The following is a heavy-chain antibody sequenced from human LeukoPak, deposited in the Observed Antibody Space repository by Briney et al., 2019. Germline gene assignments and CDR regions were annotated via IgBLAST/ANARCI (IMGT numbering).Heavy chain of an antibody. Sequence: GGSLRLSCAASGFTFSDYYMSWTRQAPGKGLEWVSYISSSGSTIYYADSVKGRFTISRDNAKNSLYLQMNSLRAEDTAVYYCARDFGSSSSVSGMGVWGQGTTVTVSS. J-gene: IGHJ6*02. CDR1: GFTFSDYY. CDR2: ISSSGSTI. V-gene: IGHV3-11*01. D-gene: IGHD6-6*01. CDR3: ARDFGSSSSVSGMGV.